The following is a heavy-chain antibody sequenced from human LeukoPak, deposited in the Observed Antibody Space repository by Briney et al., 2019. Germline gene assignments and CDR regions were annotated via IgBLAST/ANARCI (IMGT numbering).Heavy chain of an antibody. Sequence: SQTLSLTCAVSGDSVLSNSSWNWIRQSPSRGLEWLGRTYYRSNWYNDYGVSMKSRININPDTSKNLFSLQLSSVTPEDTAVYYCVRGGQGDGHSADEGFDIWGQGTMVTVS. CDR1: GDSVLSNSS. J-gene: IGHJ3*02. CDR3: VRGGQGDGHSADEGFDI. D-gene: IGHD5-18*01. V-gene: IGHV6-1*01. CDR2: TYYRSNWYN.